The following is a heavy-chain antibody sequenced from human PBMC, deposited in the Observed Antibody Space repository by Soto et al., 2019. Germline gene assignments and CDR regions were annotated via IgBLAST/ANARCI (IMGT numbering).Heavy chain of an antibody. V-gene: IGHV3-15*01. J-gene: IGHJ4*02. CDR2: IKSKTDGGTT. Sequence: GGSLRLSCAASGFTFSNAWMSWVRQAPGKGLEWVGRIKSKTDGGTTDYAAHVKGRFTITRDDSKNTLYLQMNSLKTENTAVYDCTTDRSTIPYSGSYYFDYWGQGTLVTVSS. CDR1: GFTFSNAW. CDR3: TTDRSTIPYSGSYYFDY. D-gene: IGHD1-26*01.